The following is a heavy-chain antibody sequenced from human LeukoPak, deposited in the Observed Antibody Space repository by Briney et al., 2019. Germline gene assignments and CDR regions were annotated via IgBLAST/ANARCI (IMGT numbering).Heavy chain of an antibody. Sequence: GASVKVSCKASGYTFTGYYMHWVRQAPGQGLEWMGRINPNSGGTNYAQKFQGRVTMTRDTSISTAYMELSRLRSDDTAVYYCARDARVWEQQLVVGYWGQRTLVRVSS. J-gene: IGHJ4*02. CDR2: INPNSGGT. CDR1: GYTFTGYY. D-gene: IGHD6-13*01. V-gene: IGHV1-2*06. CDR3: ARDARVWEQQLVVGY.